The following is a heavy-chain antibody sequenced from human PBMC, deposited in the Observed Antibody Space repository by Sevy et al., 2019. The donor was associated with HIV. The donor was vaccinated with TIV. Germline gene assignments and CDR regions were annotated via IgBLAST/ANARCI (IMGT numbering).Heavy chain of an antibody. CDR1: GFSLTTSD. CDR2: VRNDGSIR. D-gene: IGHD2-8*01. CDR3: ARGRKTTEEWLEELDYYYGLDV. V-gene: IGHV3-30*02. Sequence: GGSLRLSCAASGFSLTTSDMTWVRQAPGRGLEWVGYVRNDGSIRYYADSVGDRFTISRDSPKNTLYLQMNSLRDEDTAIYYCARGRKTTEEWLEELDYYYGLDVWGQGTTVTVSS. J-gene: IGHJ6*02.